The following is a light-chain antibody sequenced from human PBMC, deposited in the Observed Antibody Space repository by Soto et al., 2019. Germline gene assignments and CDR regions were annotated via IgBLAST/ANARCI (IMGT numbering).Light chain of an antibody. Sequence: DIQMTQSPSSLSASVGDRVTITCQASQDISLFLNWYQQKPGKAPKLLIYDASILQAGVPSRFSGGGSGTDFTFTISSLHPEDVATYYCQQFDTLITFGQGTRLEI. V-gene: IGKV1-33*01. CDR3: QQFDTLIT. CDR2: DAS. CDR1: QDISLF. J-gene: IGKJ5*01.